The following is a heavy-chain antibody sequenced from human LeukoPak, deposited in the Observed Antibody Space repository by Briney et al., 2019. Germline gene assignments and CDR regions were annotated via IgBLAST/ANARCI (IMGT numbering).Heavy chain of an antibody. CDR2: ISSSGSTI. V-gene: IGHV3-48*03. Sequence: GGSLRLSCAASGFTFDDYGMSWVRQAPGKGLEWVSYISSSGSTIYYADSVKGRFTISRDNAKNSLYLQMNSLRAEDTAVYYCATGSGYYLYYFDYWGQGTLVTVSS. CDR1: GFTFDDYG. D-gene: IGHD3-22*01. CDR3: ATGSGYYLYYFDY. J-gene: IGHJ4*02.